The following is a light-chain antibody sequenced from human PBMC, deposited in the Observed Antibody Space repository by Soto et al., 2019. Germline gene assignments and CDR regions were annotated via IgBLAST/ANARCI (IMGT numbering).Light chain of an antibody. CDR3: QQNCSSPRT. CDR2: AAS. J-gene: IGKJ3*01. CDR1: QRLSSCY. Sequence: VLPPPQCTLSLPAGQVSTLRFRASQRLSSCYLAWYQHKAVRAPKLLIYAASSLYRGVPARFIGSGSGTDFPLTISSLEPEDFAVYYCQQNCSSPRTFGQGTKVDIK. V-gene: IGKV3-20*01.